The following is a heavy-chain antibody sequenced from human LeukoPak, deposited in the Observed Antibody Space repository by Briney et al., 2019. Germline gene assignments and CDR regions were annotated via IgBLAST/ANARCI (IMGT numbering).Heavy chain of an antibody. CDR1: GGSFSGYY. J-gene: IGHJ2*01. D-gene: IGHD3-22*01. CDR3: ARHSDTYYYDSSGYYYGLWYFDL. CDR2: IDHSGST. V-gene: IGHV4-34*01. Sequence: SETLSLTCAVYGGSFSGYYWSWIRQPPGKGLEWIGEIDHSGSTNYNPSLKSRVTISVDTSKNQFSLKLSSVTAADTAVYYCARHSDTYYYDSSGYYYGLWYFDLWGRGTLVTVSS.